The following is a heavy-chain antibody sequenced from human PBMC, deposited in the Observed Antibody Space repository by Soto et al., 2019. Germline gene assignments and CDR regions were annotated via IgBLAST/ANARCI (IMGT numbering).Heavy chain of an antibody. D-gene: IGHD3-10*01. J-gene: IGHJ6*02. CDR2: ISAYNGNT. CDR1: GYSFTSYG. CDR3: ASGNGFGESDV. V-gene: IGHV1-18*01. Sequence: QVQLVQSGAEVKKPGASVKVSCKASGYSFTSYGISWVRQAPGQGLEWMGWISAYNGNTNYAQELQGRVTMTTATSTRTAYMEVRSLSSDDTAVYYCASGNGFGESDVWGQGTTVTVSS.